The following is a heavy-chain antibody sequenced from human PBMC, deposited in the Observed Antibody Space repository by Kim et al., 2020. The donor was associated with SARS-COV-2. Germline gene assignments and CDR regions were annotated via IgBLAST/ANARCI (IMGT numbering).Heavy chain of an antibody. D-gene: IGHD2-2*03. CDR2: ISGSGGST. J-gene: IGHJ6*02. Sequence: GGSLRLSCAASGFTFSSYAMSWVRQAPGKGLELVSAISGSGGSTYYADSVKGRFTISRDNSKNTLYLQMNSLRAEDTAVYYCAKDGYCSSTSCYDYYYYGMDVWGQGTTVTVSS. V-gene: IGHV3-23*01. CDR3: AKDGYCSSTSCYDYYYYGMDV. CDR1: GFTFSSYA.